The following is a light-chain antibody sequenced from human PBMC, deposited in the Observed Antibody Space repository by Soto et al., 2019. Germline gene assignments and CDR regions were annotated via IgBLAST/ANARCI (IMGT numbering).Light chain of an antibody. V-gene: IGKV1-5*03. J-gene: IGKJ3*01. CDR3: QQSGSSPPFT. CDR1: QSISSW. Sequence: DIQMTQSPSTLSASVGDRVTITCRASQSISSWLAWYQQKPGKAPKLLIYKASSLESGVPSRFSGSGSGTEFTLTISRLEPEDFAVYYCQQSGSSPPFTFGRGTKVDIK. CDR2: KAS.